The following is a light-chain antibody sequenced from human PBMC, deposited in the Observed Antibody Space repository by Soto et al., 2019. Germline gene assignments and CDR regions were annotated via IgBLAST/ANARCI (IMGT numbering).Light chain of an antibody. CDR3: SSYTTSSTRV. J-gene: IGLJ1*01. Sequence: QSVLTQPPSVSGAPGQRVTISCTGNSSNLGAGYDVHWYQQLPGAAPKLIIYEVTNRPSGVSNRFSGSKSGNTASLTISGLQAEDEADYYCSSYTTSSTRVFGTGTKLTVL. V-gene: IGLV1-40*01. CDR1: SSNLGAGYD. CDR2: EVT.